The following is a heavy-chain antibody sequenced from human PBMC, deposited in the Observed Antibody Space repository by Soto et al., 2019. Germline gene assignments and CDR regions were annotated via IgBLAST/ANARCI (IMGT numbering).Heavy chain of an antibody. CDR3: AREPETYGSGSHIDYYYGMDV. D-gene: IGHD3-10*01. J-gene: IGHJ6*02. V-gene: IGHV3-33*01. CDR2: IWYDGSNK. Sequence: GGSLRLSCAASGFTFSSYGMHWVRQAPGKGLEWVAVIWYDGSNKYYADSVKGRFTISRDNSKNTLYLQMNSLRAEDTAVYYCAREPETYGSGSHIDYYYGMDVWGQGTTVTVSS. CDR1: GFTFSSYG.